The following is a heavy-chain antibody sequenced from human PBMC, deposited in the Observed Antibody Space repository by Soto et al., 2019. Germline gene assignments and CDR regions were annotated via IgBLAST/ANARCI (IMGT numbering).Heavy chain of an antibody. CDR1: GGSFSGYY. J-gene: IGHJ5*02. V-gene: IGHV4-34*01. CDR2: INHSGST. Sequence: SETLSLTCAVYGGSFSGYYWSWIRQPPGKGLEWIGEINHSGSTNYNPSLKSRVTISVDTSKNQFSLKLSSVTAADTAVYYCARGRVTMIVVVSRRNWFDPWGQGTLVTVSS. CDR3: ARGRVTMIVVVSRRNWFDP. D-gene: IGHD3-22*01.